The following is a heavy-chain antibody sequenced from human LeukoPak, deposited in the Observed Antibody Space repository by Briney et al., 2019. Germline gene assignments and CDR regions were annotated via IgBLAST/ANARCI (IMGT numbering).Heavy chain of an antibody. CDR2: IYYSGST. D-gene: IGHD1-7*01. Sequence: ASETLSLTCTVSGVSISGSSHYWGWIRQPPGKGLEWIGSIYYSGSTNYNPSLKSRVTISVDTSKNQFSLKLSSVTAADTAVYYCARRNYPYYYDFWGPGILSPSPQ. J-gene: IGHJ4*02. V-gene: IGHV4-39*01. CDR1: GVSISGSSHY. CDR3: ARRNYPYYYDF.